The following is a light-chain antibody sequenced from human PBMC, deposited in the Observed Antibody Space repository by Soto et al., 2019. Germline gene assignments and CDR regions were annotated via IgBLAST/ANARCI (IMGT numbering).Light chain of an antibody. Sequence: QLVLTQSPSASASLGASVKLTCTLSSGHSHYAIAWHQQQSEKGPRYLMKLNSDGRHSKGDAIPDRFSGSSSGAERYLTISSLQSEDEADYDCQNWGSGIVVFGGGTKLTVL. CDR2: LNSDGRH. V-gene: IGLV4-69*01. CDR3: QNWGSGIVV. J-gene: IGLJ2*01. CDR1: SGHSHYA.